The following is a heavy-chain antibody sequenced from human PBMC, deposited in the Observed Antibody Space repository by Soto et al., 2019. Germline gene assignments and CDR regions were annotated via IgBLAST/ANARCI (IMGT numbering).Heavy chain of an antibody. CDR3: ATQTAPFTLLY. Sequence: QVQLQESGPGLVKPSGTLSLTCAVSGGSISSTDWWTWVRQPPGKGLEWIAEITHSGNTNYNPSLESRVTMSLDNSKTQFSLKLTSVTAADTAVYYCATQTAPFTLLYWGQGTLVTVSS. D-gene: IGHD2-21*02. J-gene: IGHJ4*02. CDR1: GGSISSTDW. V-gene: IGHV4-4*02. CDR2: ITHSGNT.